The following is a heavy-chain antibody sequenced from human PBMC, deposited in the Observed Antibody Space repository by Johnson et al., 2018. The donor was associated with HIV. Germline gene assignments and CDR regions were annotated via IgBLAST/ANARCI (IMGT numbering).Heavy chain of an antibody. D-gene: IGHD4-23*01. V-gene: IGHV3-30*09. CDR1: GFTFSSYA. Sequence: QVQLVESGGGVVQPGRSLSLSCAASGFTFSSYAMHWVRQAPGKGLEWVAVISYDGSKKYYADSVKGRFAISRDNSKNTLHLQMNSLRAEDTAVYYCASGEDYGGNYGAFDIWGQGTMVTVSS. CDR2: ISYDGSKK. CDR3: ASGEDYGGNYGAFDI. J-gene: IGHJ3*02.